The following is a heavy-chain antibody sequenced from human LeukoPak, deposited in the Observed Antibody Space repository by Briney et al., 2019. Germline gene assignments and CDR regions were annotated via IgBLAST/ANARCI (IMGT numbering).Heavy chain of an antibody. CDR1: GFTFSSYG. J-gene: IGHJ4*02. V-gene: IGHV3-23*01. CDR3: AKRDSSSRMFDY. CDR2: IAGSGGRT. Sequence: GGSLRLSCGASGFTFSSYGLHWVRQAPGKGLEWVSAIAGSGGRTYYTDSVKGRFTISRDNSKNTLFLQVNSLRAEDTAVYYCAKRDSSSRMFDYWGQGTLVTVSS. D-gene: IGHD6-6*01.